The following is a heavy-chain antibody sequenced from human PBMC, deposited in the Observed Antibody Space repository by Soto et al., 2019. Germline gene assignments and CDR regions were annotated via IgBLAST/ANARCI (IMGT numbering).Heavy chain of an antibody. V-gene: IGHV3-21*01. CDR2: ISGSRGYI. D-gene: IGHD6-13*01. Sequence: GASVKVSCAASGFIFSDYSMNWVRQAPGKGLEWVSSISGSRGYIYYGDSVKGRFTISRDNAKNSVVLQMNNLRAEDTAVYYCARDWAAALDYWGPGTLVTVSS. CDR3: ARDWAAALDY. J-gene: IGHJ4*02. CDR1: GFIFSDYS.